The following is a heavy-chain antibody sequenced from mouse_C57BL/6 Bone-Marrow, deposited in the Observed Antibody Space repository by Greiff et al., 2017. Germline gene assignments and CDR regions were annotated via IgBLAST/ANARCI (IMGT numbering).Heavy chain of an antibody. Sequence: QVQLQQSGAELVRPGTSVKVSCKASGYAFTNYLIEWVKQRPGQGLEWIGVINPGSGGTNYNEKFKGKATLTADKSSSTAYMQLSSLTSEDSAVYICARSGHSDYWGQGTTLTVSA. CDR1: GYAFTNYL. D-gene: IGHD3-1*01. J-gene: IGHJ2*01. CDR2: INPGSGGT. CDR3: ARSGHSDY. V-gene: IGHV1-54*01.